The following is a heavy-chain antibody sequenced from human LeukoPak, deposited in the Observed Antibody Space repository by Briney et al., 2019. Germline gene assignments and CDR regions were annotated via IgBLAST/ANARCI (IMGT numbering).Heavy chain of an antibody. J-gene: IGHJ6*03. V-gene: IGHV4-34*01. Sequence: SETLSRTCAVYGGSFSDHYWGWIRQTPGKGLEWIGEINPSGSTNYSPSLKSRVTISVDTSKNQFSLKLSSVAAADTAVYFCVRVGYSYVINDWSRTGLGAYPTKYYYYMDVWGKGTTVTVSS. CDR1: GGSFSDHY. CDR2: INPSGST. D-gene: IGHD5-18*01. CDR3: VRVGYSYVINDWSRTGLGAYPTKYYYYMDV.